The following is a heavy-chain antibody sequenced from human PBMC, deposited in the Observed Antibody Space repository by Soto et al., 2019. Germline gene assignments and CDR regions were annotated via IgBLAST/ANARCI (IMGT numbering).Heavy chain of an antibody. V-gene: IGHV4-34*01. CDR1: GGTFSGYC. Sequence: PSETLCLTCAVYGGTFSGYCWSWIRQTTGKGLEWIGEINHSGSTNYNPSLKSRVTISVDTSKNQFSLKLSSVTAADTAVYYCARHEGGYSSPHDAFDIWGQGTMVTVSS. D-gene: IGHD6-13*01. J-gene: IGHJ3*02. CDR2: INHSGST. CDR3: ARHEGGYSSPHDAFDI.